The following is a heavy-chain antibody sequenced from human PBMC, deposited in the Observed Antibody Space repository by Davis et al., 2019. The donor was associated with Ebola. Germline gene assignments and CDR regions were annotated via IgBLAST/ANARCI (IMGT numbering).Heavy chain of an antibody. J-gene: IGHJ6*02. CDR2: INHSGST. D-gene: IGHD3-3*01. Sequence: SETLSLTCAVYGGSFSGYYWSWIRQPPGKGLEWIGEINHSGSTNYNPSLKSRVTISVDTSKNQFSLKLSSVTAADTAVYYCARDTYDVWSGYTKYYYYYYGMDVWGQGTTVTVSS. CDR3: ARDTYDVWSGYTKYYYYYYGMDV. CDR1: GGSFSGYY. V-gene: IGHV4-34*01.